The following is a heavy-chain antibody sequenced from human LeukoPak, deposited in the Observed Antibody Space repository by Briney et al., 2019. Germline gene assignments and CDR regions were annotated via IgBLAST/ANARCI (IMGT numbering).Heavy chain of an antibody. CDR3: ARTGYTSGWYVGSFDY. CDR1: GYTFTGYY. D-gene: IGHD6-19*01. J-gene: IGHJ4*02. V-gene: IGHV1-2*02. CDR2: INPNSGGT. Sequence: PWASVKVSCKASGYTFTGYYMHWVRQAPGQGLEWMGWINPNSGGTNYAQKFQGRVTMTRDKSISTAYLQWSSLKASDTAMYYCARTGYTSGWYVGSFDYWGQGTLVTVSS.